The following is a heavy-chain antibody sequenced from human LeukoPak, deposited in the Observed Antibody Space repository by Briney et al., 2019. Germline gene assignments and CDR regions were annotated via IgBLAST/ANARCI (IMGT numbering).Heavy chain of an antibody. CDR2: ISGHNDKT. CDR1: GYTFISYD. V-gene: IGHV1-18*01. D-gene: IGHD3-22*01. J-gene: IGHJ4*02. Sequence: ASVKVSCKASGYTFISYDINWVRQAPGQGLEWMGWISGHNDKTNYAQKFQGRVAMTTDTSATIAYMELRSLRSDDTAVYYCARASYYYDSSGYPGYYFDYWGQGTLVTVSS. CDR3: ARASYYYDSSGYPGYYFDY.